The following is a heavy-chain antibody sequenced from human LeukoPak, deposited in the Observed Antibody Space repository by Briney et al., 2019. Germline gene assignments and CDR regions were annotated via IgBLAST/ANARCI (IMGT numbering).Heavy chain of an antibody. CDR2: INAGNGNT. CDR3: ARVRAVAAEFDY. V-gene: IGHV1-3*01. J-gene: IGHJ4*02. CDR1: GYTFTSYA. Sequence: ASVKVSCKASGYTFTSYAMHWVRQAPGQRLEWMGWINAGNGNTKYSQKFQDRVTINRDTSASTAYVELSSLRSEDTAVYYCARVRAVAAEFDYGGQGTVVPVPS. D-gene: IGHD6-19*01.